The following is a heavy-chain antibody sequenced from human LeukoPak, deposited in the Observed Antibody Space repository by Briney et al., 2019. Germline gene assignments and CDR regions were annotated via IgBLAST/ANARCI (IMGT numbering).Heavy chain of an antibody. CDR1: GGSISSYY. Sequence: SETLSLTCTASGGSISSYYWSWIRQPPGKGLEWIGYIYYSGSTNYNPSLKSRVTISVDTSKNQFSLKLSSVTAADTAVYYCARTVGATDNWFDPWGQGTLVTVSS. CDR3: ARTVGATDNWFDP. CDR2: IYYSGST. V-gene: IGHV4-59*08. J-gene: IGHJ5*02. D-gene: IGHD1-26*01.